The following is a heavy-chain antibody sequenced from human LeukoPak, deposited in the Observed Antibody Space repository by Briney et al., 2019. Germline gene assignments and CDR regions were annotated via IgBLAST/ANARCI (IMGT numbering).Heavy chain of an antibody. D-gene: IGHD2-21*01. CDR1: GLTVSSNY. J-gene: IGHJ4*02. CDR2: IYSGGDT. CDR3: ARERDRVMTSPYFDS. V-gene: IGHV3-66*01. Sequence: GGSLTLSCAASGLTVSSNYMSWVRQAPGKGLEWVSVIYSGGDTYYADSVKGRFTISRDNSKNTLYLQMNSLTGEDTAVYYCARERDRVMTSPYFDSWGQGNLVPLSS.